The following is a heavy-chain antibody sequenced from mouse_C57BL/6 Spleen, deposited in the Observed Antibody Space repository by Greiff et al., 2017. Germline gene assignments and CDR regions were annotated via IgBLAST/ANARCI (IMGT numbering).Heavy chain of an antibody. CDR1: GFTFSNYW. V-gene: IGHV6-3*01. D-gene: IGHD2-2*01. Sequence: EVKVEESGGGLVQPGGSMKLSCVASGFTFSNYWMNWVRQSPEKGLEWVAQICLKSDNFATTYAVSVKGRFTIYRDDSTSYVYLRMHNSRAEDTGICYYTDYVYDGYYFDYWGQGTTLTVSS. J-gene: IGHJ2*01. CDR2: ICLKSDNFAT. CDR3: TDYVYDGYYFDY.